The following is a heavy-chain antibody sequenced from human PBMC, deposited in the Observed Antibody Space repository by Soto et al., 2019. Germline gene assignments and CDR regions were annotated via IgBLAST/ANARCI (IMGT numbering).Heavy chain of an antibody. V-gene: IGHV1-3*05. D-gene: IGHD3-22*01. CDR3: ARISGYYLIDDY. Sequence: QVQLVQSGAEEKKPGASVKVSCKASGYTFTSYAMHWVRQAPGQRLEWMGWINAGNGNTKYSQKFQGRVTITRDTYASTADMELSSLRSEDTAVYYCARISGYYLIDDYWGQGTLVTVSS. CDR2: INAGNGNT. CDR1: GYTFTSYA. J-gene: IGHJ4*02.